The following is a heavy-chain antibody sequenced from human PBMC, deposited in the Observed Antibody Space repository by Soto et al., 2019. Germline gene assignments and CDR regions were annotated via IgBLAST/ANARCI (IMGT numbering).Heavy chain of an antibody. V-gene: IGHV3-30-3*01. CDR3: ASLRRRGVVVAALDY. Sequence: QVQLVESGGGVVQPGRSLRLSCAASGFTFSSYAMHWVRQAPGKGLEWVAVISYDGSNKYYADSVKGRFTISRDNSKNPLHLQMNSLRAEDTAVYYCASLRRRGVVVAALDYWGQGTLVTVSS. CDR2: ISYDGSNK. CDR1: GFTFSSYA. J-gene: IGHJ4*02. D-gene: IGHD2-15*01.